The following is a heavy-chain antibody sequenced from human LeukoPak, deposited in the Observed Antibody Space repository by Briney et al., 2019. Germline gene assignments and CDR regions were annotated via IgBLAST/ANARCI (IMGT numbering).Heavy chain of an antibody. V-gene: IGHV4-39*07. CDR3: ARETSQKGAHYMDV. CDR2: IYYSGST. CDR1: GGSISSNSYY. D-gene: IGHD3-16*01. Sequence: SETLSLTCTVSGGSISSNSYYWGWIRQPPGKGLEWIGSIYYSGSTYYNPSLKSRVTISVDTSKNQFSLKLSSVTAADTAVYYCARETSQKGAHYMDVWGKGTTVTISS. J-gene: IGHJ6*03.